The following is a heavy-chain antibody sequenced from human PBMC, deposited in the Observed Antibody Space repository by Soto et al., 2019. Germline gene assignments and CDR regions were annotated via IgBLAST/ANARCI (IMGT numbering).Heavy chain of an antibody. D-gene: IGHD3-3*01. Sequence: SETLSLTCTVSGGSISSGDYYWSWIRQPPGKGLEWIGYIYYSGSTYYNPSLKSRVTISVDTSKNQFSLKLSSVTAADTAVYYCARREFWSGFDCWGQGTLVTVSS. CDR1: GGSISSGDYY. V-gene: IGHV4-30-4*01. CDR2: IYYSGST. CDR3: ARREFWSGFDC. J-gene: IGHJ4*02.